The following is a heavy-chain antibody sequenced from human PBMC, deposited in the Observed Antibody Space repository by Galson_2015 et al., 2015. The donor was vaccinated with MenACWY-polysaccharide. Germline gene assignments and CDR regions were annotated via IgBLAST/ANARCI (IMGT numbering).Heavy chain of an antibody. CDR1: GGSITGSSYY. V-gene: IGHV4-39*01. CDR3: ARPEGRYFRSGSFVDF. Sequence: SETLSLTCTVSGGSITGSSYYWAWIRQRPGKGLEWIGTIYYNGDTSYYNPSLKSRVTMSVDVPKNQFSLRLRSVTAADTAVYFCARPEGRYFRSGSFVDFWGQGALFTVSS. D-gene: IGHD3-10*01. J-gene: IGHJ4*02. CDR2: IYYNGDTS.